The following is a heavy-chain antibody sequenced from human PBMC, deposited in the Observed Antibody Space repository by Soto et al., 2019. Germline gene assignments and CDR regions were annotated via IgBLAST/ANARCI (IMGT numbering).Heavy chain of an antibody. CDR2: ISYAASNK. D-gene: IGHD1-26*01. Sequence: QVQLVESGGGVVQPGGSLRVTCAASGFSFRSYGMHWVRQAAGKGLEWVAAISYAASNKYYADSVKGRFTVSRHKSKQTLYLEMKSLTTEETAVYYCAGLLREGILRPTATFSYWGQGPRVTVSS. J-gene: IGHJ4*02. V-gene: IGHV3-30*03. CDR1: GFSFRSYG. CDR3: AGLLREGILRPTATFSY.